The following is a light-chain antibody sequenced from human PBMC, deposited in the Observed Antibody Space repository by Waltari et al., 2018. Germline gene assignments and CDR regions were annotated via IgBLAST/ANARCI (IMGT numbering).Light chain of an antibody. J-gene: IGLJ1*01. V-gene: IGLV1-47*01. CDR1: YSNLGRNY. CDR3: AAWDESHYV. Sequence: QSVLTQPPSASGTPGQRVSISCSGSYSNLGRNYLYWYQQLPGAAPKLLIYRNNQRPYGVPGRFSASKYGTSASLAISGLRSEDEAVYYCAAWDESHYVFGPGTKVTVL. CDR2: RNN.